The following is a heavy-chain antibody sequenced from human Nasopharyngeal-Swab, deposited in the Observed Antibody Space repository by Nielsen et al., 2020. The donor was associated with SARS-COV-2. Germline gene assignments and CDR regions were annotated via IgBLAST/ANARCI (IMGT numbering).Heavy chain of an antibody. J-gene: IGHJ6*02. CDR2: ISGSGGST. D-gene: IGHD3-10*01. Sequence: GGSLRLSCAASGFTFSSYAMSWVRQAPGKGLEWVSAISGSGGSTYYADSVKGRFTISRDNSKNTLYLQMNSLRAEDTAVYYCAKWEYGSGSYYNVFGYYYGMDVWGQGTTVTVSS. CDR3: AKWEYGSGSYYNVFGYYYGMDV. V-gene: IGHV3-23*01. CDR1: GFTFSSYA.